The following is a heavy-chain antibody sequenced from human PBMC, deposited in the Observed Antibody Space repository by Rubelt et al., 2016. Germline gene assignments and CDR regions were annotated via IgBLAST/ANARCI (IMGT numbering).Heavy chain of an antibody. Sequence: QVQLQQWGAGLLKPSETLSLTCAVYGGSFSGYYWSWIRQPPGKGLEWIGEINHSGSTNYNPSIKSRVTISVDTSKNQFALKLSSVTAADTAVYYCAGVGIFGVVIQYNWFDPWGQGTLVTVSS. J-gene: IGHJ5*02. CDR2: INHSGST. CDR1: GGSFSGYY. V-gene: IGHV4-34*01. D-gene: IGHD3-3*01. CDR3: AGVGIFGVVIQYNWFDP.